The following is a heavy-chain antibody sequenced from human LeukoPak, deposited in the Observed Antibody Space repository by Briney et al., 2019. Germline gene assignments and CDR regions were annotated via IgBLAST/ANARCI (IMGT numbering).Heavy chain of an antibody. CDR1: GFIVNSYA. V-gene: IGHV3-66*02. Sequence: GGSLRLSCAASGFIVNSYAMSWVRRAPGKGLAWGSLIYSDGVTQYADSVKGRFTISRDNSKNTLYLQMNSLRDEDTAVYFCARDRAEGKTWVEFDPWGQGTLSPSPQ. CDR3: ARDRAEGKTWVEFDP. CDR2: IYSDGVT. J-gene: IGHJ5*02.